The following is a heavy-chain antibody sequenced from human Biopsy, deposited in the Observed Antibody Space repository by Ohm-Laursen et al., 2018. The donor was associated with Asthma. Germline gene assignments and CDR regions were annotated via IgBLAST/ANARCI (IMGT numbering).Heavy chain of an antibody. CDR3: ARGDSSNWSHYYFDY. D-gene: IGHD3-22*01. V-gene: IGHV3-53*01. CDR2: IYSGGTS. CDR1: GFAASRDH. Sequence: SLRLSCADSGFAASRDHMFWVRQAPGKGLEWVSVIYSGGTSHTADSVRGRFTISRDYSKNTLYLQMHSLRAEDTAVYYCARGDSSNWSHYYFDYWGQGTLVTVSS. J-gene: IGHJ4*02.